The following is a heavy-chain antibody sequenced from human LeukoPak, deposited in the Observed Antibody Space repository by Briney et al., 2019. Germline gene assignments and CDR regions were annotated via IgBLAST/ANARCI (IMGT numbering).Heavy chain of an antibody. J-gene: IGHJ5*02. V-gene: IGHV3-66*01. Sequence: GGSLRLSCAASGFTVSSNYMSWVRQGPGKGLECVSVISNDGDTYYADSVKGRFTISRDNAKNTLYLQMNSLRAEDTAVYYCARGLTYNWFDPWGQGTLVTVSS. CDR1: GFTVSSNY. CDR3: ARGLTYNWFDP. CDR2: ISNDGDT. D-gene: IGHD2-21*01.